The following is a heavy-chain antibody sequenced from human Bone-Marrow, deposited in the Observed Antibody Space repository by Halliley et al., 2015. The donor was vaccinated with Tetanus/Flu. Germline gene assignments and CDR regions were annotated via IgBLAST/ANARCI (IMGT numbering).Heavy chain of an antibody. CDR3: ALERAPQYYYASSGYSTYGMDV. J-gene: IGHJ6*02. V-gene: IGHV3-74*01. CDR1: GLTLSKYL. CDR2: ISNDGRST. Sequence: SLRLSCAASGLTLSKYLMHWVRQVPGKGLVWVSRISNDGRSTSYADSVKGRFTISRDNAKNTLFLQMNSLRAEDTAIYYCALERAPQYYYASSGYSTYGMDVLGQGTTVTVSS. D-gene: IGHD3-22*01.